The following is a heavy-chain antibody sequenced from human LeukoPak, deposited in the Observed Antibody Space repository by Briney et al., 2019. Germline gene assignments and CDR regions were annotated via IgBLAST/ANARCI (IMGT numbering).Heavy chain of an antibody. CDR2: ISGSGGST. CDR1: GFPFSSYA. Sequence: GGSLRLSCAASGFPFSSYAMSWVRQAPGKGLEWVSAISGSGGSTYYADSVKGRFTISRDNSKNTLYLQMNSLRAEDTAVYYCAKNYYYYYGMDVWGQGTTVTVSS. V-gene: IGHV3-23*01. CDR3: AKNYYYYYGMDV. J-gene: IGHJ6*02.